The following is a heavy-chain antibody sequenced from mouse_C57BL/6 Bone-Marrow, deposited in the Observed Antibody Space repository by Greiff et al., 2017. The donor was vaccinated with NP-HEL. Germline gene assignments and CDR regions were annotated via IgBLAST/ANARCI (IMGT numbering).Heavy chain of an antibody. Sequence: QVQLQQPGAELVRPGSSVKLSCKASGYTFTSYWMDWVKQRPGQGLEWIGNIYPSDSETHYNQKFKDKATLTVDKSSSTAYMQLSSLTSEDSAVYYCARFRSHYAMDYWGQGTSVTVSS. CDR3: ARFRSHYAMDY. V-gene: IGHV1-61*01. CDR1: GYTFTSYW. J-gene: IGHJ4*01. CDR2: IYPSDSET.